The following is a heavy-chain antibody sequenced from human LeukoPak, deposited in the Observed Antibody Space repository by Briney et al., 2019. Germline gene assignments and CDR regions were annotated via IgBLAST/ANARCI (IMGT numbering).Heavy chain of an antibody. CDR3: VRGSTDWNGMDV. Sequence: GGSLRLSCAASGFTFSNHYMHWVRQAPGNGLVSVSRIDPNGRYTSYADSVKGRFTISRDNAKNTLYLQMNTLGAEDTALYYCVRGSTDWNGMDVWGQGTTVTVSS. V-gene: IGHV3-74*01. CDR1: GFTFSNHY. D-gene: IGHD6-19*01. J-gene: IGHJ6*02. CDR2: IDPNGRYT.